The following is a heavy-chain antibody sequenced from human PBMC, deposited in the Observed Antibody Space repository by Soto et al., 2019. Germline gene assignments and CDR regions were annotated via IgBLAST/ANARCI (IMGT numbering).Heavy chain of an antibody. CDR3: ARDLKYYDFWSGSGGKTFDY. J-gene: IGHJ4*02. CDR1: GFTFSSYW. CDR2: IKQDGSEK. D-gene: IGHD3-3*01. V-gene: IGHV3-7*01. Sequence: GGSLRLSCAASGFTFSSYWMSWVRQAPGKGLEWVANIKQDGSEKYYVDSVKGRFTISRDNAKNSLYLQMNSLRAEDTAVYYCARDLKYYDFWSGSGGKTFDYWGQGTLVTVSS.